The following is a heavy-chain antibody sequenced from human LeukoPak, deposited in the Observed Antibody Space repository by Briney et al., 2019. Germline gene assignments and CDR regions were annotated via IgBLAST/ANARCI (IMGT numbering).Heavy chain of an antibody. CDR2: ISSSSSTI. CDR1: GFTFSSYS. CDR3: AIQVRSWYEKTFDY. V-gene: IGHV3-48*02. D-gene: IGHD6-13*01. J-gene: IGHJ4*02. Sequence: PTGGSLRLSCVASGFTFSSYSMNWVRQAPGKGLEWVSYISSSSSTIYYADSVKGRFTISRDNAKNSLYLQMNSLRDEDTAVYYCAIQVRSWYEKTFDYWGQGTLVTVSS.